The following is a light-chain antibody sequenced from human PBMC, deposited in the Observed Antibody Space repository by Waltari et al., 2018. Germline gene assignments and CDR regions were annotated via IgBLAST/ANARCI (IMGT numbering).Light chain of an antibody. CDR2: VTSDGRQ. CDR3: QTWASGLYV. CDR1: GGHSGYA. V-gene: IGLV4-69*01. Sequence: QLVLTQSPSASASPGASVKLTCTLSGGHSGYAIAWHQQPPEKCPRFLMKVTSDGRQNKGDGIPDRFSGSSSGAERYLTISSLQSEYEADYYCQTWASGLYVFGTGTKVTVV. J-gene: IGLJ1*01.